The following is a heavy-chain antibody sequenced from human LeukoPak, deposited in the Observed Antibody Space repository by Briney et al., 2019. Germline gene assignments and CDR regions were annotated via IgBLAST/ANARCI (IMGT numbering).Heavy chain of an antibody. Sequence: PGGSLRLSCAASGFTLIDHYMDRVRQAPGKGLEWIGRIRNKANSYTTEYAASVKGRFTVSRDDSKNSLFLQMNSLESEDTAVYYCARRNSVTQGLDNWGQGTLVTVSS. D-gene: IGHD5/OR15-5a*01. V-gene: IGHV3-72*01. CDR2: IRNKANSYTT. CDR3: ARRNSVTQGLDN. CDR1: GFTLIDHY. J-gene: IGHJ4*02.